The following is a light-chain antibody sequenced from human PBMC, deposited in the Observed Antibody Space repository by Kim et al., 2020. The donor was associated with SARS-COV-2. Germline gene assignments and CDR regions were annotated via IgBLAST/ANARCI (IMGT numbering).Light chain of an antibody. J-gene: IGKJ1*01. CDR2: DVS. CDR3: QQYDRSLSWT. CDR1: QSVSKTY. V-gene: IGKV3-20*01. Sequence: PGERANLSGRARQSVSKTYLAWYQQKPGQGPRLLIYDVSSRATGIPDRFSGSGSGTDFTLTISRLEPEDFAVYYCQQYDRSLSWTFGQGTKVDIK.